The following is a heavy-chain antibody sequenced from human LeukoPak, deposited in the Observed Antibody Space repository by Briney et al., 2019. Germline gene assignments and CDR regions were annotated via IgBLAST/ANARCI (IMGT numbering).Heavy chain of an antibody. CDR1: GGSFSGYY. Sequence: PSETLSLTCAVYGGSFSGYYWSWIRQPPGKWLEWIGEINHSGSTNYNPSLKSRVTISVDTSKNQFSLKLSSVTAADTAVYYCARTAMADFDYWGQGTLVTVSS. CDR2: INHSGST. V-gene: IGHV4-34*01. D-gene: IGHD5-18*01. CDR3: ARTAMADFDY. J-gene: IGHJ4*02.